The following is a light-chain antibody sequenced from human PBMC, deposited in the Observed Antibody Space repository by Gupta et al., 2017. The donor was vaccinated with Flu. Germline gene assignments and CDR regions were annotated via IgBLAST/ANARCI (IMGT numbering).Light chain of an antibody. J-gene: IGKJ5*01. CDR1: QSISNY. CDR3: QQSYSSLPIT. CDR2: AAS. Sequence: SLFASVGDRVTITCRASQSISNYLNWYQQKPGKAPELLIYAASSLQSGVPSRFSGSGSGTDFTLTISSLQPEDFATYYCQQSYSSLPITFGQGTRLEIK. V-gene: IGKV1-39*01.